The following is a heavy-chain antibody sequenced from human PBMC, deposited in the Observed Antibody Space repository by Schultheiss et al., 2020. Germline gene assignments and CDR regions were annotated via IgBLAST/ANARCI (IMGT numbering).Heavy chain of an antibody. CDR2: INHSGST. D-gene: IGHD5-18*01. CDR1: GGSFSGYY. Sequence: SETLSLTCAVYGGSFSGYYWSWIRQPPGKGLEWIGEINHSGSTNYNPSLKSRVTISVDTSKNQFSLKLSSVTAADTAVYYCAGDTAMGIDYWGQGTLVTVSS. V-gene: IGHV4-34*01. J-gene: IGHJ4*02. CDR3: AGDTAMGIDY.